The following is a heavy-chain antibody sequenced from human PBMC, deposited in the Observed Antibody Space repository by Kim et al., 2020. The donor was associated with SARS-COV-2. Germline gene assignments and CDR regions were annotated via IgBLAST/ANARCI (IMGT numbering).Heavy chain of an antibody. D-gene: IGHD5-18*01. CDR1: GGSISSSNW. V-gene: IGHV4-4*02. CDR2: IYHRGST. CDR3: ARDRYVQAVDTVSYYYYGMDA. Sequence: SETLSLTCAVSGGSISSSNWWSWVRQPPGKGLEWIGEIYHRGSTNYNPSLKSRATISVDKTKNQFSLKLSSVTAADTAVYYCARDRYVQAVDTVSYYYYGMDAWGQGTTVTVSS. J-gene: IGHJ6*02.